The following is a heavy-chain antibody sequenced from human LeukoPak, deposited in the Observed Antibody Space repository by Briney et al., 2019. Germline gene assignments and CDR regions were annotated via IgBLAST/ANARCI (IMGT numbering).Heavy chain of an antibody. CDR1: GFTFSDYT. Sequence: GGSLRLSCAASGFTFSDYTLNWVRHAPGKGLEWVGRTRNKANSYTTEYAASVKGRFTISRDDSKNSLYLQMNSLKTEDTALYYCAREAASIVATIEAAFDIWGQGTMVTVSS. J-gene: IGHJ3*02. CDR3: AREAASIVATIEAAFDI. D-gene: IGHD5-12*01. V-gene: IGHV3-72*01. CDR2: TRNKANSYTT.